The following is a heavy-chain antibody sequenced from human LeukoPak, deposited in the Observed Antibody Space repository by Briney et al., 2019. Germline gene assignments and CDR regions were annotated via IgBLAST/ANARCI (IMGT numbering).Heavy chain of an antibody. CDR1: GFTFSGYS. CDR3: ARDLLPFSYGGNSDRFDP. Sequence: GGSLRLSCAASGFTFSGYSMSWVRQAPGKGLEWVSSISSSSSYIYYADSVKDRFTISRDNAKNSLYLQMNSLRAEDTAVYYCARDLLPFSYGGNSDRFDPWGQGTLVTVSS. CDR2: ISSSSSYI. V-gene: IGHV3-21*01. D-gene: IGHD4-23*01. J-gene: IGHJ5*02.